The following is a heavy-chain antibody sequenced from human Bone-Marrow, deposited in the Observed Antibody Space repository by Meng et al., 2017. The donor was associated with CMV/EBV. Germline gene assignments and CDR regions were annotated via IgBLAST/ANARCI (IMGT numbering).Heavy chain of an antibody. CDR1: GGSVSSGSDY. V-gene: IGHV4-61*01. J-gene: IGHJ4*02. Sequence: CTGSGGSVSSGSDYWSWIRKPQGKGREWIGDSYDSGSTNDNTSIKSRVTISVDTSKNQFSLKLSSVTAADTAVYYCARLSSLATGDYWGQGTLVTVSS. D-gene: IGHD6-6*01. CDR2: SYDSGST. CDR3: ARLSSLATGDY.